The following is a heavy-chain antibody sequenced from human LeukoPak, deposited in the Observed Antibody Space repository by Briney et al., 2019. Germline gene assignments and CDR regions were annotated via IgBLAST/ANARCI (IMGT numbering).Heavy chain of an antibody. V-gene: IGHV4-39*01. CDR1: GGSISSSSYY. CDR3: ARHEGTGELLWDYYYGMDV. J-gene: IGHJ6*02. CDR2: IYYSGST. Sequence: PSETLSLTCTVSGGSISSSSYYWGWIRQPPGKGLEWIGSIYYSGSTYYNPSLKSRVTISVDTSKNQFSLKLSSVTAADTAAYYCARHEGTGELLWDYYYGMDVWGQGTTVTVSS. D-gene: IGHD3-10*01.